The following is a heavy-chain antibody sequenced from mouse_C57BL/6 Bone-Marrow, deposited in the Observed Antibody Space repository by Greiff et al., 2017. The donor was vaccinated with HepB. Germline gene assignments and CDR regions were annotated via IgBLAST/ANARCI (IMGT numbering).Heavy chain of an antibody. Sequence: VQLQQSRAELARPGASVKLSCKASGYTFTSYGISWVKQRTGQGLEWIGEIYPRSGNTYYNEKFKGKATLTADKSSSTAYMELRSLTSEDSAVYFCAREGGSWFAYWGQGTLVTVSA. J-gene: IGHJ3*01. CDR3: AREGGSWFAY. V-gene: IGHV1-81*01. CDR2: IYPRSGNT. CDR1: GYTFTSYG.